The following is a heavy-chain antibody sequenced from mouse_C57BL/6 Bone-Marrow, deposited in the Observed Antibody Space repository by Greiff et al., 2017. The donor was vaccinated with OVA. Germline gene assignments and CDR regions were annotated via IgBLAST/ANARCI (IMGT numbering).Heavy chain of an antibody. Sequence: EVQLQQSGPELVKPGASVKISCKASGYTFTDYYMNWVKQSHGKSLEWIGDINPNNGGTSYNQKFKGKATLTVDKSSSTAYMELRSLTSEDSAVYYCAKGADYYGPLDYWGQGTTLTVSS. CDR3: AKGADYYGPLDY. V-gene: IGHV1-26*01. CDR2: INPNNGGT. J-gene: IGHJ2*01. D-gene: IGHD1-1*01. CDR1: GYTFTDYY.